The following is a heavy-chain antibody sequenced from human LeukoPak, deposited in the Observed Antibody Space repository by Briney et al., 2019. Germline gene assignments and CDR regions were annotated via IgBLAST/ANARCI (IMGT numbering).Heavy chain of an antibody. Sequence: GSLRLSCAASGFTFSSYSMNWVRQAPGKGVEWVSSISSSSSYIYYADSVKGRFSISRDNAKNSLYLQMNSLRAEDTAVYYCARDTPRGTGMDVWGQGTTVTVSS. J-gene: IGHJ6*02. D-gene: IGHD5-24*01. CDR1: GFTFSSYS. V-gene: IGHV3-21*01. CDR3: ARDTPRGTGMDV. CDR2: ISSSSSYI.